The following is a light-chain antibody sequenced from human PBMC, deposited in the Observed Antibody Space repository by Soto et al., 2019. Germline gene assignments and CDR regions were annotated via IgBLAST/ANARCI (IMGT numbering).Light chain of an antibody. J-gene: IGKJ1*01. CDR1: QSLTGTY. CDR3: QQARRFPVA. Sequence: EVVLTQSPGTLSLSPGDRAALSCKASQSLTGTYLAWYQQKPGQPPRLLMYGASTRLSGIPDRFSGSGSATDFTLTISRLEPEDFAAYYCQQARRFPVAFGQGTQVEIK. V-gene: IGKV3-20*01. CDR2: GAS.